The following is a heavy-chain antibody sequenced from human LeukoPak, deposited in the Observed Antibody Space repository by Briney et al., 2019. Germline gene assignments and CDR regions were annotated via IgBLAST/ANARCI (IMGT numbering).Heavy chain of an antibody. J-gene: IGHJ6*02. CDR1: GATFSNLW. V-gene: IGHV3-7*03. CDR3: ARAMDV. Sequence: GGSLRLSCVVSGATFSNLWMNWVRQAPGKGLEWVANIKQDGSEKYYVDSVKGRFTISRDNAKNSLYLQMNSLRAEDTAVYYCARAMDVWGQGTTVTVSS. CDR2: IKQDGSEK.